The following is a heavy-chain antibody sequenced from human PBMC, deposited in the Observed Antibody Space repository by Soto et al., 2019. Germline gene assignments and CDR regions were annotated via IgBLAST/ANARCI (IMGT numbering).Heavy chain of an antibody. Sequence: EVQLLESGGGLVQPGGSLRLSCAASGFTFSSYAMSWVRQAPGKGLEWVSAISGSGGSTYYADSVKGRFTISRDNSKNTLYLQMNSLRAEDTAVYYCAKLGGGQLLLLSAFDIWGQGTMVTVSS. CDR1: GFTFSSYA. D-gene: IGHD2-15*01. J-gene: IGHJ3*02. CDR2: ISGSGGST. V-gene: IGHV3-23*01. CDR3: AKLGGGQLLLLSAFDI.